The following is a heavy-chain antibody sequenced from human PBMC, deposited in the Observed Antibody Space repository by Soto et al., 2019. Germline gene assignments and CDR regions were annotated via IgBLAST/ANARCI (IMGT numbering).Heavy chain of an antibody. V-gene: IGHV3-9*01. CDR2: ISWNSNNI. CDR1: GFSFDDYA. Sequence: EVQLVESGGGLVQPGRSLRLSCAASGFSFDDYAMHWVRQTPGKGLEWVSGISWNSNNIGYADSMKGRFALSRDNAKKSVYLQMNSLRVEDTALYYCARRPHGDWYFDFWGRGTLVTVSS. J-gene: IGHJ2*01. D-gene: IGHD1-1*01. CDR3: ARRPHGDWYFDF.